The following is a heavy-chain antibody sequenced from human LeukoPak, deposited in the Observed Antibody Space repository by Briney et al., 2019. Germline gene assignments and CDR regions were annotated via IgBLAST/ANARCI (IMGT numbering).Heavy chain of an antibody. Sequence: PGGSLRLSCAASGFTFSNCAMNWVRQAPGEGLAWVSSRSGGDKTYYADSVQGRFTISRDDSRNTLDLQMDSLRPEDTAVYYCVNRVGTNSGPFEYWGQGILVIVS. CDR3: VNRVGTNSGPFEY. D-gene: IGHD4/OR15-4a*01. J-gene: IGHJ4*02. CDR1: GFTFSNCA. CDR2: RSGGDKT. V-gene: IGHV3-23*01.